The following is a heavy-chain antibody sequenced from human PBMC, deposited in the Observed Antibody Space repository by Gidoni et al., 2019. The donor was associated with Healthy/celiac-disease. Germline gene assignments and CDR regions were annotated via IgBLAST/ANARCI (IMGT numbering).Heavy chain of an antibody. Sequence: EVQLVESEGGVVRPGGSLRLAMTDSGSTFDEYGMSWVRQAPGKGLEWGSGINWNGGSTGYADSVKGRFTISRDNAKNSLYLQMNSLRAEDTALYYCAREYSSGWFYFDYWGQGTLVTVSS. J-gene: IGHJ4*02. V-gene: IGHV3-20*03. CDR3: AREYSSGWFYFDY. CDR2: INWNGGST. D-gene: IGHD6-19*01. CDR1: GSTFDEYG.